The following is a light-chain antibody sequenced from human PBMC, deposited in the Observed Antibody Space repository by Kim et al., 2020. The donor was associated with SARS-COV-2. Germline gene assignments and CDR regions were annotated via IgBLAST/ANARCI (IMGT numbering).Light chain of an antibody. CDR3: QVWDSSTWV. Sequence: SVALGQTARITCGGNNIVTKNVHWYQQKPGQAPVLVMYRDTNRPSGIPERFSGSNSGNTATLTISRAQAGYEADYYCQVWDSSTWVFGGGTQLTVL. V-gene: IGLV3-9*01. J-gene: IGLJ3*02. CDR2: RDT. CDR1: NIVTKN.